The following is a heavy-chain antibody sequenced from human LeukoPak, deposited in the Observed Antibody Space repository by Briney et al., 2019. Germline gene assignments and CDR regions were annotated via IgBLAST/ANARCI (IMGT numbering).Heavy chain of an antibody. CDR1: GGSISSGGYY. V-gene: IGHV4-31*03. CDR3: AREGPGIGWFDP. D-gene: IGHD1-14*01. J-gene: IGHJ5*02. CDR2: IYYSGST. Sequence: PSETLSLTCTVSGGSISSGGYYWSWIRQHPGKGLEWIGYIYYSGSTYYNPSLKSRVTISVDTSKNQFSLKLSSVTAADTAVYYCAREGPGIGWFDPWGQETLVTVSS.